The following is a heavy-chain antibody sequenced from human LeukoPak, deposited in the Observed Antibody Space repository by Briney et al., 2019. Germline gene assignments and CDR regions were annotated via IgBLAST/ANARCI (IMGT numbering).Heavy chain of an antibody. CDR2: IKDDGSQK. D-gene: IGHD6-19*01. V-gene: IGHV3-7*03. J-gene: IGHJ4*02. CDR3: ARGSGWCDY. CDR1: GFTFSGYW. Sequence: GGSLRLSCAASGFTFSGYWMTWVRQAPGKGLEWVANIKDDGSQKYYVDSVKGRFTASRDNAKNSLYLQINSLRAEDTAVYYCARGSGWCDYWGQGTLVTVSS.